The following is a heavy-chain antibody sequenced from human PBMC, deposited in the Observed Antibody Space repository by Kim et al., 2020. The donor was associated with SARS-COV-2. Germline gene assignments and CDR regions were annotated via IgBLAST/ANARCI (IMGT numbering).Heavy chain of an antibody. V-gene: IGHV4-39*01. CDR1: GVSITATSHY. CDR2: IYDTGST. J-gene: IGHJ4*02. Sequence: SETLSLTCSVSGVSITATSHYWAWIRQPPGKGLEWIGSIYDTGSTYYNPSLKSRVTISVDTSKNQFSLKMKSGTAADTALYFCVKRGYTVPADWGQGTMVTVSS. CDR3: VKRGYTVPAD. D-gene: IGHD3-3*01.